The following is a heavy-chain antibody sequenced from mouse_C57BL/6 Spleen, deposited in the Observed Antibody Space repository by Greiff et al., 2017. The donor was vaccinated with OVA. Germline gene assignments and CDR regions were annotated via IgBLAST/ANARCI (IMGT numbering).Heavy chain of an antibody. CDR3: AREDGNSWDFDV. CDR2: ISDGGSYT. Sequence: EVKLVESGGGLVKPGGSLKLSCAASGFTFSSYAMSWVRQTPEKRLEWVATISDGGSYTYYPDNVKGRFTISRDNAKNNLYLQMSHLKSEDTAMYYCAREDGNSWDFDVWGTGTTVTVSS. D-gene: IGHD2-1*01. CDR1: GFTFSSYA. J-gene: IGHJ1*03. V-gene: IGHV5-4*01.